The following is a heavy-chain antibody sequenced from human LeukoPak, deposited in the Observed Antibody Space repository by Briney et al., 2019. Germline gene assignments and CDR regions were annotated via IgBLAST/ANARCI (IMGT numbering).Heavy chain of an antibody. Sequence: SVKVSCXASGDTFSTYDVTWVRQAPGQGLEWMARIIPVFDTAKYAQNFQGRVTMTTDESSSTAYMELYSLRSEDTAVYYCALSAEKQLVYFDFWGQGTLVTVSS. V-gene: IGHV1-69*05. J-gene: IGHJ4*02. CDR3: ALSAEKQLVYFDF. CDR1: GDTFSTYD. CDR2: IIPVFDTA. D-gene: IGHD6-13*01.